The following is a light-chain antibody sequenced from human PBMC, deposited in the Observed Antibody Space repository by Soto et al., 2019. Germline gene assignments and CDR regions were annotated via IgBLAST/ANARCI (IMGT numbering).Light chain of an antibody. V-gene: IGKV3-20*01. J-gene: IGKJ1*01. CDR1: QTVSSY. Sequence: PGERATLSCRASQTVSSYLAWYQQKPGQAPRLLIYGASSRETGIPDRFGGSGAGTEFTLTISRLEPEDVAVYYCHQYGSSTWTFGQGTKVDIK. CDR3: HQYGSSTWT. CDR2: GAS.